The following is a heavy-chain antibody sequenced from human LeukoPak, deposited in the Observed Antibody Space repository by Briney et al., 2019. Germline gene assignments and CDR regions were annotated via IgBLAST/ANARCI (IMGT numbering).Heavy chain of an antibody. CDR2: ISGSGSSI. CDR3: AKGTGASAWLADY. D-gene: IGHD6-19*01. J-gene: IGHJ4*02. CDR1: GFIFNAHR. Sequence: GGSLRLSCAASGFIFNAHRINWVRQAPGKGLEWVSYISGSGSSIDYADSVGGRFTIYRDSAKNSVYLQMNNLRAEDTAVYYCAKGTGASAWLADYWGQGTLVTVSS. V-gene: IGHV3-48*04.